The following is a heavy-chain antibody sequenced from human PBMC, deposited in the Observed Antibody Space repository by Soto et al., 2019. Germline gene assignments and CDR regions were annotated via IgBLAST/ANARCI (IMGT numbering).Heavy chain of an antibody. V-gene: IGHV3-21*01. Sequence: EVQLVESGGGLVKPGGSLRLSCVASGFTFSTYSMNWVRQAPGKGLEWVSDITTDRSFRFYADSVKGRFTSSRDDAKNSLYLQMNTLRAEDTGVYYCARDLGVALATLTLDYWGQGTLVTVSS. D-gene: IGHD2-15*01. CDR3: ARDLGVALATLTLDY. CDR1: GFTFSTYS. J-gene: IGHJ4*02. CDR2: ITTDRSFR.